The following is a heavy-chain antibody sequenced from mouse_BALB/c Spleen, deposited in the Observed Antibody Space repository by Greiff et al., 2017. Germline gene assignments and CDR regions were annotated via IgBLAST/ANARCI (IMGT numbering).Heavy chain of an antibody. CDR1: GFTFSSYA. D-gene: IGHD3-1*01. CDR3: ARGESGAMDY. Sequence: DVKLVESGGGLVKPGGSLKLSCAASGFTFSSYAMSWVRQSPEKRLEWVAEISSGGSYTYYPDTVTGRFTISRDNAKNTLYLEMSSLRSEDTAMYYCARGESGAMDYWGQGTSVTVSS. CDR2: ISSGGSYT. J-gene: IGHJ4*01. V-gene: IGHV5-9-4*01.